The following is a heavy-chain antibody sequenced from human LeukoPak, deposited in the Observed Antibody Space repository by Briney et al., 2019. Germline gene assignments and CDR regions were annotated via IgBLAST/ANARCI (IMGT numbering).Heavy chain of an antibody. CDR3: ARDFNLGELSPRLDY. CDR1: GFTFSSYS. V-gene: IGHV3-21*01. CDR2: ISSSSSNI. J-gene: IGHJ4*02. Sequence: PGGSLRLSCAASGFTFSSYSINWFRQAPGKGLKWVSSISSSSSNIYYADSVKGRFTISRDNAKNSLYLQMNSLRAEDTAVYYCARDFNLGELSPRLDYWGQGTLVTVSS. D-gene: IGHD3-16*02.